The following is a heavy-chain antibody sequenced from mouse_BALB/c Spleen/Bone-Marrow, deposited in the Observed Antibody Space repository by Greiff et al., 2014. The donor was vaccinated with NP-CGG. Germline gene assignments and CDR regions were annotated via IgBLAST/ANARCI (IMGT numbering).Heavy chain of an antibody. D-gene: IGHD1-1*01. CDR1: GFNIKDTY. V-gene: IGHV14-3*02. CDR2: IDPANGNT. CDR3: ASYYYGRAWFAY. J-gene: IGHJ3*01. Sequence: EVKLVESGAELVKPGASVKLSCTASGFNIKDTYMHWVKQRSEQGLEWIGRIDPANGNTKYDPKFQGKATITADTSSNTAYLQLSSLTSEDTAVYYCASYYYGRAWFAYWGQGTLVTVSA.